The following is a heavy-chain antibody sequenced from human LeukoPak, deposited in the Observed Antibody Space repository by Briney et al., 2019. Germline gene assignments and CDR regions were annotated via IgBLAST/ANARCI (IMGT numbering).Heavy chain of an antibody. V-gene: IGHV3-33*01. CDR2: IWYDGNNK. J-gene: IGHJ3*02. D-gene: IGHD3-22*01. Sequence: PGRSLRLSCAASGFTFSSYGMHWVRQAPGKGLEWVAVIWYDGNNKYYADSVKGRFTISRDNSKNTLFLQMNSLRAEDTAVYYCARDRYYDSSGYFDAFDIWGQGTMVTVSS. CDR1: GFTFSSYG. CDR3: ARDRYYDSSGYFDAFDI.